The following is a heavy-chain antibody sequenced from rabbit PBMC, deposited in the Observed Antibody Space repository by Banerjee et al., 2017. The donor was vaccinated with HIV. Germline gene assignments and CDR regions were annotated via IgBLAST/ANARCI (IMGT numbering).Heavy chain of an antibody. J-gene: IGHJ6*01. V-gene: IGHV1S45*01. CDR3: ARGDVGYAGWGYAPMDL. D-gene: IGHD4-2*01. CDR1: GSDISSNA. CDR2: IYTGSGSA. Sequence: QEQLVESGGGLVQPEGSLTLTCKASGSDISSNAMCWVRQAPGKGLELIACIYTGSGSALYVSWAKGRFTISKTSSTTVTLQMTSLTAADTATYFCARGDVGYAGWGYAPMDLWGPGTLVTVS.